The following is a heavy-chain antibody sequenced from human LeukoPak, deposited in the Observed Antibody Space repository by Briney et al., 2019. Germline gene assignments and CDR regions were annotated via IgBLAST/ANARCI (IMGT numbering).Heavy chain of an antibody. CDR1: GGSISSYY. Sequence: SETLSLTCTVSGGSISSYYWSWIRQPPGKGLEWIGYIYYSGSTNYNPSLKSRVTISVDTSKNQFSLKLSSVTAADTAVYYCARGVEATSYFDYWGQGTLVTVSS. D-gene: IGHD1-26*01. V-gene: IGHV4-59*01. CDR3: ARGVEATSYFDY. J-gene: IGHJ4*02. CDR2: IYYSGST.